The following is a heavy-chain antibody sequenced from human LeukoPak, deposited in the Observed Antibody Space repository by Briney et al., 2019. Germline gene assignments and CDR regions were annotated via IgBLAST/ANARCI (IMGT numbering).Heavy chain of an antibody. CDR1: GFTFNIYT. D-gene: IGHD6-19*01. V-gene: IGHV3-23*01. CDR3: AKSRTPVADAPFDY. CDR2: ISGNGAGT. Sequence: GGSLRLSCAASGFTFNIYTMTWVRQAPGKGLEWVSAISGNGAGTYYADSVKGRFTIARDNSKNTLYLHMNSLRAEDTAVYYCAKSRTPVADAPFDYWGQGTLVTVSS. J-gene: IGHJ4*02.